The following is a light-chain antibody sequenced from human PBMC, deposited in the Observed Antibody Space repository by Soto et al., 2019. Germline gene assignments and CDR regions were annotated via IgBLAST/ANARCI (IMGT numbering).Light chain of an antibody. V-gene: IGKV3-15*01. CDR2: GAS. J-gene: IGKJ4*01. Sequence: EIVMTQSPGTLSVSPGERATLSCRASQNVFSNVAWYQQRPGQPPRLLISGASTRATGVSARFSASGSGTDFTLTITSLQSEDFAVYYCQQYNSWPLTFGGGTKVEIK. CDR3: QQYNSWPLT. CDR1: QNVFSN.